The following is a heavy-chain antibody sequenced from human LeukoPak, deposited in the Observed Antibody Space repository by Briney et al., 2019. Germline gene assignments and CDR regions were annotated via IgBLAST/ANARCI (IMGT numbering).Heavy chain of an antibody. Sequence: RGSLRLSCAASGFTFSNYAMSWVRQAPGKGLEWVSGTIGSGGSTDYADTVKGRFTISRDNSKNTLYLQMNSLRAEDTAIYYCAKGMSSWYYDYWGQGTLVTVSS. J-gene: IGHJ4*02. CDR3: AKGMSSWYYDY. D-gene: IGHD6-13*01. CDR1: GFTFSNYA. V-gene: IGHV3-23*01. CDR2: TIGSGGST.